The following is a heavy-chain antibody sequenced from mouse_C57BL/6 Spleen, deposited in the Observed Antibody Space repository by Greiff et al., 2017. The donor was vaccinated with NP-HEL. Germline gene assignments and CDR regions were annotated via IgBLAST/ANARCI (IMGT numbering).Heavy chain of an antibody. D-gene: IGHD1-1*01. Sequence: QVQLQQSGAELVKPGASVKISCKASGYAFSSYWMNWVKQRPGKGLEWIGQIYPGDGDTNYNGKFKGKATLTADKSSSTAYMQLSSLTSEDSAVYFCAKIRDYYGSSYYFDYWGQGTTLTVSS. CDR1: GYAFSSYW. J-gene: IGHJ2*01. CDR2: IYPGDGDT. V-gene: IGHV1-80*01. CDR3: AKIRDYYGSSYYFDY.